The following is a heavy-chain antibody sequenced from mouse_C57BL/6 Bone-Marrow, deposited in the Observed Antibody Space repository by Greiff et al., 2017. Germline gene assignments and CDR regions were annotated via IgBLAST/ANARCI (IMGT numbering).Heavy chain of an antibody. Sequence: VQLQQSGPVLVKPGASVQMSCKASGYTFTDYYMNWVKQSHGKSLEWIGVINPYNGGTSYNQKFKGKATLTVDKSSSTAYMELNSLTSEDSAVXYCARSDYYYAMDYWGQGTSVTVSS. J-gene: IGHJ4*01. CDR3: ARSDYYYAMDY. D-gene: IGHD2-4*01. V-gene: IGHV1-19*01. CDR2: INPYNGGT. CDR1: GYTFTDYY.